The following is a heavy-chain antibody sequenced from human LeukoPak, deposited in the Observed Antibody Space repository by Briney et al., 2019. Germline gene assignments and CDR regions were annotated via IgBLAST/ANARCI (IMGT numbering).Heavy chain of an antibody. D-gene: IGHD3-10*01. V-gene: IGHV1-2*02. J-gene: IGHJ2*01. CDR1: GYTFTGYY. CDR3: ARDPYGTWYFDL. Sequence: ASVKVSCKASGYTFTGYYMHWVRQAPGQGLEWMGWINPNSGGTNYAQKFQGRVTMTRDTSISTAYMELSRLRFDDTAVYYCARDPYGTWYFDLWGRGTLVTVSS. CDR2: INPNSGGT.